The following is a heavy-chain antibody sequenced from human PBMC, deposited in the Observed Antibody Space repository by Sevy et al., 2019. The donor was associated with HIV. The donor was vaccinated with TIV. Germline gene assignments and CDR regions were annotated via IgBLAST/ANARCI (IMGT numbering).Heavy chain of an antibody. CDR2: ISSGSSYT. D-gene: IGHD2-15*01. J-gene: IGHJ4*02. CDR3: ARDLFSGGNAVYGY. Sequence: GGSLRLSCAASGFTFSDYYMSWIRQAPGKGLEWVSYISSGSSYTNYADSVKGRFTISRDNARNSLYLQMNSVRAEDTAVYYCARDLFSGGNAVYGYWGQGTLVTVSS. CDR1: GFTFSDYY. V-gene: IGHV3-11*06.